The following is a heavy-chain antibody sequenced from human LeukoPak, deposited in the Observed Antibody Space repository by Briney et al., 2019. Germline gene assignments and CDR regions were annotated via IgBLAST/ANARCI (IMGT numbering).Heavy chain of an antibody. D-gene: IGHD1-26*01. J-gene: IGHJ4*02. V-gene: IGHV3-15*01. CDR3: TTTIVGADFDY. Sequence: GGSLRLSCAASGFTFSNAWMSWVRQAPGKGLEWVGCIKSKTDGGTTDYAAPVKGRLTISRDDSKNTLYLQTNSLKTEDTAVYYCTTTIVGADFDYWGQGTLVTVSS. CDR2: IKSKTDGGTT. CDR1: GFTFSNAW.